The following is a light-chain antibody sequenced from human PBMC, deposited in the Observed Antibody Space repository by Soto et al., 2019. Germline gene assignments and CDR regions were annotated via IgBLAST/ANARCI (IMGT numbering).Light chain of an antibody. J-gene: IGKJ1*01. CDR2: GAL. V-gene: IGKV3-15*01. CDR1: QSVRSN. Sequence: EIVMTQSPVTLSVSPGERATLSCRASQSVRSNLAWYQQHPGQAPSLLIYGALTRATGNQTRLSGSGSGTEFTLTISRRQSEEFALYYCQHYNDGPLTFGQGTKVEV. CDR3: QHYNDGPLT.